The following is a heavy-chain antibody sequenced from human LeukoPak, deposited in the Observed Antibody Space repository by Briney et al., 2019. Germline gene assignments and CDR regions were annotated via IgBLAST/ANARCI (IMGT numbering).Heavy chain of an antibody. CDR2: IYHGGTT. J-gene: IGHJ4*02. CDR1: GYSISSGYY. V-gene: IGHV4-38-2*01. CDR3: ARGYDILTGYFPPHFDY. D-gene: IGHD3-9*01. Sequence: PSETLSLTCAVSGYSISSGYYWGWIRQPPGKGLEWVGNIYHGGTTYYNPSLQSRVTISVDTSKNQFSLKLTSLTAADTAVYYCARGYDILTGYFPPHFDYWGQGTLVTVSS.